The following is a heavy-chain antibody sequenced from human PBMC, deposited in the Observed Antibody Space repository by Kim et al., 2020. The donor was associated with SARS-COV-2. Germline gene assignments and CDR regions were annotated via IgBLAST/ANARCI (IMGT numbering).Heavy chain of an antibody. CDR2: INSDGSST. V-gene: IGHV3-74*01. CDR3: ARYSSSYYYYGMDV. Sequence: GGSLRLSCAASGFTFSSYWMHWVRQAPGKGLVWVSRINSDGSSTSYADSVKGRFTISRDNAKNTLYLQMNSLRAEDTAVYYCARYSSSYYYYGMDVWGQGTTVTVSS. D-gene: IGHD6-6*01. J-gene: IGHJ6*02. CDR1: GFTFSSYW.